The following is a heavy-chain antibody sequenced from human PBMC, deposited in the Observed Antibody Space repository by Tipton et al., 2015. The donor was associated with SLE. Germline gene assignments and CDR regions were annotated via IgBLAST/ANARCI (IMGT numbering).Heavy chain of an antibody. CDR3: ARAIRFFDY. V-gene: IGHV4-31*03. J-gene: IGHJ4*02. D-gene: IGHD2-21*01. CDR2: IYSNGNT. Sequence: TLSLTCTVSGASINSGGYYWVWIRQHPEKGLEWIGYIYSNGNTYFNPSLKSRLTISLDTSQNQFSLSLTSVTAADTAVYYCARAIRFFDYWGRGTLVTVSS. CDR1: GASINSGGYY.